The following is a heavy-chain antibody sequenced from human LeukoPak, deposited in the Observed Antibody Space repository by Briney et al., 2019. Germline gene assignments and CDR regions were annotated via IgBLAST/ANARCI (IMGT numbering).Heavy chain of an antibody. D-gene: IGHD1-26*01. CDR1: GDSVSSNSAA. CDR3: ARVGATEYYYYYMDV. J-gene: IGHJ6*03. V-gene: IGHV6-1*01. CDR2: TYYRSKWYN. Sequence: QTLSLTCAISGDSVSSNSAAWNWIRQSPSRGLEWLGRTYYRSKWYNDYAVSVKSRITINPDTSKNQFSLKLSSVIAADTAVYYCARVGATEYYYYYMDVWGKGTTVTVSS.